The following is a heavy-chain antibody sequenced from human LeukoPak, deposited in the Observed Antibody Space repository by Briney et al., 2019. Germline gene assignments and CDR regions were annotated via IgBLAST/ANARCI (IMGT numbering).Heavy chain of an antibody. Sequence: GRSLRLSCAASGFTFSSYAMHWVRQAPGQGLEWMGRINPRDGETSFAQKFQGRVTMTSDMSISTAYMELSGLRYDDTAVYYCGRDWELRFHQGGLDYWGQGALVTVSS. D-gene: IGHD3-3*01. V-gene: IGHV1-2*06. CDR1: GFTFSSYA. CDR2: INPRDGET. CDR3: GRDWELRFHQGGLDY. J-gene: IGHJ4*02.